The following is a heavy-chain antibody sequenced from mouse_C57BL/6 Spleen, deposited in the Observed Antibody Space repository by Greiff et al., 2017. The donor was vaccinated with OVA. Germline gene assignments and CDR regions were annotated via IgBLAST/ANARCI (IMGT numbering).Heavy chain of an antibody. CDR2: IRLKSDNYAT. CDR3: TEGPPKWGFAY. J-gene: IGHJ3*01. Sequence: EVQVVESGGGLVQPGGSMKLSCVASGFTFSNYWMNWVRQSPEKGLEWVAQIRLKSDNYATHYAESVKGRFTISRDDSKSSVYLQMNNLRAEDTGIYYCTEGPPKWGFAYWGQGTLVTVSA. CDR1: GFTFSNYW. V-gene: IGHV6-3*01. D-gene: IGHD1-3*01.